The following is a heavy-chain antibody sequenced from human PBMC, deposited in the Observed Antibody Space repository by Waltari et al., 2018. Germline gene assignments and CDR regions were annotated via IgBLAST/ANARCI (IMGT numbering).Heavy chain of an antibody. CDR1: GYNFTGYY. V-gene: IGHV1-2*02. J-gene: IGHJ4*02. CDR2: TNPNRVGT. Sequence: QVQLVQSGAEVKKPGASVKVSCKDSGYNFTGYYMHRVRQAPGQGLEWMGWTNPNRVGTKYAQIFHGRVTMTRDTSISTAYVELSGLRSDDTGVYYCARGKYYYDGSGTFDYWGQGTLVTVSS. D-gene: IGHD3-22*01. CDR3: ARGKYYYDGSGTFDY.